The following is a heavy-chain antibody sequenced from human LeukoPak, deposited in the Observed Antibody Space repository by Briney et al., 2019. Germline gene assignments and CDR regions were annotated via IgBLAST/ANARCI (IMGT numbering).Heavy chain of an antibody. CDR2: VYQSGST. CDR3: ARGGSYRGSTSSYPRHFDF. D-gene: IGHD2-2*01. CDR1: GDSISSGGYS. Sequence: SETLSLTCAVSGDSISSGGYSWSWIRQPPGKGLEWIGYVYQSGSTFYNPSLKSRITISVDTSKNRFSLKLSSVTAADTAVYYCARGGSYRGSTSSYPRHFDFWGQGTLVTVSS. J-gene: IGHJ4*02. V-gene: IGHV4-30-2*01.